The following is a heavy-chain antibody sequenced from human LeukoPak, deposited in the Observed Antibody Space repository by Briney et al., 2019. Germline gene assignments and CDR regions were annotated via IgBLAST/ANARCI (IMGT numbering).Heavy chain of an antibody. J-gene: IGHJ6*03. V-gene: IGHV4-34*01. D-gene: IGHD3-10*01. CDR3: ARHRFRLRITMVRGLGYMDV. CDR1: GGSFSGYY. CDR2: INHSGST. Sequence: PSETLSLTCAVYGGSFSGYYWSWIRQPPGKGLEWIGEINHSGSTNYNPSLKSRVTISVDTSKNQFSLKLSSVTAADTAVYYCARHRFRLRITMVRGLGYMDVWGKGTTVTVSS.